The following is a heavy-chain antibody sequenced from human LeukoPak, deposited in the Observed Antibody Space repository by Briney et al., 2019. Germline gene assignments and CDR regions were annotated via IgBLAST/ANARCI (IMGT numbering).Heavy chain of an antibody. CDR3: ARYLLGHPDY. Sequence: SETLSLTCTVSGGSISSSSYYWGWIRQPPGKGLEWVGSIYYSGSTYYNPSLKSRVTISVDTSKNQFSLKLSSVTAADTAVYYCARYLLGHPDYWGQGTLVTVSS. CDR1: GGSISSSSYY. D-gene: IGHD2-15*01. V-gene: IGHV4-39*01. J-gene: IGHJ4*02. CDR2: IYYSGST.